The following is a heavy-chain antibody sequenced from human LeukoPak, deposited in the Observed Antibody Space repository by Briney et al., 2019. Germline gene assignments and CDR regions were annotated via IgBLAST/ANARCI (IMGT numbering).Heavy chain of an antibody. V-gene: IGHV1-69*13. Sequence: SVKVSCKASGGTFSSYAISWVRQAPGQGLEWMGGITPVFGTAHYAQQFQGRVTITADESTSTAYLELSSLRSEDTAVYYCARDSSEFRSLIPHWGQGTLVTASS. J-gene: IGHJ1*01. CDR3: ARDSSEFRSLIPH. D-gene: IGHD2-21*01. CDR1: GGTFSSYA. CDR2: ITPVFGTA.